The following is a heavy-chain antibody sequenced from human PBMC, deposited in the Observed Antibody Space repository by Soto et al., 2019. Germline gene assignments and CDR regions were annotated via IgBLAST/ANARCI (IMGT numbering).Heavy chain of an antibody. Sequence: QVQLQQWGAGLLKPSETLSLTCAVYGGSFSGYYWSWIRQPPGKGLEWIGEINHSGSTNYNPSLKSRVTISVDTFKNQFSLKLSSVTAADTAVYYCARGEEGTVVTPVAFDIWGQGTMVTVSS. D-gene: IGHD2-21*02. J-gene: IGHJ3*02. CDR1: GGSFSGYY. CDR2: INHSGST. V-gene: IGHV4-34*01. CDR3: ARGEEGTVVTPVAFDI.